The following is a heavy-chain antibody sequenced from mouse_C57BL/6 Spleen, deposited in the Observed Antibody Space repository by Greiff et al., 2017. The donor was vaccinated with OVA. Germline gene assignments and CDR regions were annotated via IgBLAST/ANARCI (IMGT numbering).Heavy chain of an antibody. CDR2: INPNNGGT. CDR1: GYTFTDYN. CDR3: ARSGALYYGTPYAMDY. J-gene: IGHJ4*01. V-gene: IGHV1-18*01. Sequence: EVQLQQSGPELVKPGASVKIPCKASGYTFTDYNMDWVKQSHGKSLEWIGDINPNNGGTIYNQKFKGKATLTVDKSSSTAYMELRSLTSEDTAVYYCARSGALYYGTPYAMDYWGQGTSVTVSS. D-gene: IGHD2-1*01.